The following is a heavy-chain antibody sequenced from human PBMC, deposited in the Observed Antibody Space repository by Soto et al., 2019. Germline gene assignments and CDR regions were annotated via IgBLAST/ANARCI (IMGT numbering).Heavy chain of an antibody. V-gene: IGHV4-39*01. D-gene: IGHD1-26*01. Sequence: PSQTLSLTCTVCGVSISGSRYYWGWIRIPPGRGLEWIGNFYNSGSTYYTPALKCRCTLTVDTSKNKFSLNLNSVTAAYKAVYHCARGGIPPSGHGIAHAMDVWGQGTTVTVSS. J-gene: IGHJ6*02. CDR2: FYNSGST. CDR1: GVSISGSRYY. CDR3: ARGGIPPSGHGIAHAMDV.